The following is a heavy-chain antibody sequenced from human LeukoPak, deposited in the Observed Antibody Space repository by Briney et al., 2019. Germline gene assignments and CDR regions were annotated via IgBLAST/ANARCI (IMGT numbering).Heavy chain of an antibody. CDR1: GFTFSNYW. Sequence: GGSLRLSCAASGFTFSNYWMHWVRQAPGKGLVWVSRINSDGSSKSYADSVKGRFTISRDNAKNTLYVQVNSLRAEDTAVYYCARGASGFTAFDIWGQGTMVTVSS. J-gene: IGHJ3*02. D-gene: IGHD5-12*01. V-gene: IGHV3-74*01. CDR2: INSDGSSK. CDR3: ARGASGFTAFDI.